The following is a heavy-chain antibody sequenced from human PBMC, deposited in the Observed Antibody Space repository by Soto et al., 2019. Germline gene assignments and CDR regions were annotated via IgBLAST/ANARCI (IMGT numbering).Heavy chain of an antibody. Sequence: SQTLSLTCAISGDSVSSNTASWNWIRQSPSRGLEWLGRTYFRSKWYNDYAVSVKSRIIINPDTSNNQFSLNLTSVTAADTAVYYCARGAGAGVGFDFWRNHNWLDPWGQGTQVTVSS. V-gene: IGHV6-1*01. J-gene: IGHJ5*02. CDR2: TYFRSKWYN. D-gene: IGHD3-3*01. CDR3: ARGAGAGVGFDFWRNHNWLDP. CDR1: GDSVSSNTAS.